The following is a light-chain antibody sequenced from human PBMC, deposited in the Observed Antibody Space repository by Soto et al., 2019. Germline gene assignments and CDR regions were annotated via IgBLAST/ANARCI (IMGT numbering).Light chain of an antibody. CDR3: AAWDDSLNGVV. J-gene: IGLJ2*01. Sequence: QSVLTQPPSASGTPGQRVTISCSGSSSNIGSNTVNWYQQLPGTAPKLLICSNNQRPSGVPDRFSGSKSGTSASLAISGLKSEDEADYYCAAWDDSLNGVVFGGGTKITVL. CDR1: SSNIGSNT. CDR2: SNN. V-gene: IGLV1-44*01.